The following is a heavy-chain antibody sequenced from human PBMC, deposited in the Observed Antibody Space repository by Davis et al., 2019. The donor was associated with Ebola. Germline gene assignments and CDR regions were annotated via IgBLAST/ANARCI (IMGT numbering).Heavy chain of an antibody. CDR1: GFTFSSYA. CDR3: TTIGTYYYDSSGYYWYYYYYGMDV. D-gene: IGHD3-22*01. Sequence: GESLKISCAASGFTFSSYAMSWVRQAPGKGLEWVGRIKSKTDGGTTDYAAPVKGRFTISRDDSKNTLYLQMNSLKTEDTAVYYCTTIGTYYYDSSGYYWYYYYYGMDVWGQGTTVTVSS. J-gene: IGHJ6*02. CDR2: IKSKTDGGTT. V-gene: IGHV3-15*01.